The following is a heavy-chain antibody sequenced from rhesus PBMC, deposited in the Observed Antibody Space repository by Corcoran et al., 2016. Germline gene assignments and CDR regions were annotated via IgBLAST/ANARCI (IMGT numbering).Heavy chain of an antibody. CDR2: IYGSSGST. V-gene: IGHV4-76*01. Sequence: QVQLQESGPGVVKPSETLSLTCAVSGGSTSRGYDWSWICQPPGKGLEWIGYIYGSSGSTNYNPSLKNRVTISKDASKNQFSLKLSSVTAADTAVYYCASPHDYGSSRDAFDFWGQGLRVTVSS. CDR3: ASPHDYGSSRDAFDF. J-gene: IGHJ3*01. CDR1: GGSTSRGYD. D-gene: IGHD4-29*01.